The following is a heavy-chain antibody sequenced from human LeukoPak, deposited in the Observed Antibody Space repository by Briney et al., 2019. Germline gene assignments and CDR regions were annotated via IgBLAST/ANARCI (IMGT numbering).Heavy chain of an antibody. CDR2: IKSKADGETT. CDR3: AADWPGDSYPTDH. D-gene: IGHD2-21*01. J-gene: IGHJ4*02. CDR1: GFAFNTAW. V-gene: IGHV3-15*01. Sequence: PGGSLRLSCAASGFAFNTAWMTWVRQAPGKGLEWVGRIKSKADGETTHYSAPVKGRFIIPRDDSKNTVHLQMSSLKTEDTAVYYCAADWPGDSYPTDHWGQGTLVTVSS.